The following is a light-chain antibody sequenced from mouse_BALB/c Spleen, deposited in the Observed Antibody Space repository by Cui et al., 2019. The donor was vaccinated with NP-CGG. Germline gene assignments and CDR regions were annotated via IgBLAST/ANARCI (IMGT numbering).Light chain of an antibody. Sequence: QALVTQESALPTSPGETVTLTCRSSTGGVTTSNYANWVQEKPDHLFTGLIGGTNNRAPGVPARFSGSLIGDKAALTITGAQTEDEAIYFCALWYSNHWVFGGGTKLTVL. V-gene: IGLV1*01. J-gene: IGLJ1*01. CDR2: GTN. CDR3: ALWYSNHWV. CDR1: TGGVTTSNY.